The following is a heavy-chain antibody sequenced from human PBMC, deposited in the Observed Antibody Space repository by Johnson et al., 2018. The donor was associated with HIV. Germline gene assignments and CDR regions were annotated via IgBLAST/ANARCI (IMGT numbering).Heavy chain of an antibody. CDR1: GFTFSNYA. CDR3: ARQIKYYYGSSGGCCYDAFDI. J-gene: IGHJ3*02. D-gene: IGHD3-22*01. CDR2: INSDGSTT. V-gene: IGHV3-74*02. Sequence: MQLVESGGGVVQPGGSLRLSCAASGFTFSNYAMHWVRQAPGKGLEWVSRINSDGSTTDYADSVKGRFTISRDNAKNTLYLQMNSLRAEDTAVYYCARQIKYYYGSSGGCCYDAFDIWGQGAMLMVSS.